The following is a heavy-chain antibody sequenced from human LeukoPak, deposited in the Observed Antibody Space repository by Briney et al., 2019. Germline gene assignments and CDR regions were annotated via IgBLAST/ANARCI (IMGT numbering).Heavy chain of an antibody. V-gene: IGHV4-34*01. CDR1: GGSSSGYY. J-gene: IGHJ5*02. CDR2: INHSGST. Sequence: PSETLSLTCAVYGGSSSGYYWSWIRQPPGKGLEWIGEINHSGSTNYNPSLKSRVTISVDTSKNQFSLKLSSVTAADTAVYYCAREVGATRGCWFDPWGQGTLVTVSS. D-gene: IGHD1-26*01. CDR3: AREVGATRGCWFDP.